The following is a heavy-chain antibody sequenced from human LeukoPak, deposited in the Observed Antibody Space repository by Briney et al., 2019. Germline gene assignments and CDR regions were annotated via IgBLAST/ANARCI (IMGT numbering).Heavy chain of an antibody. CDR1: GFTFSNYV. CDR2: ISGSGGST. V-gene: IGHV3-23*01. Sequence: GGSLRLSCAASGFTFSNYVMSWVRQAPGNGLEWVSSISGSGGSTYYADSVKGRFTISRDNSKNTLFLQMNSLRAEDTALYYCAEEVGATYPTFDYWGQGTLVTVCS. CDR3: AEEVGATYPTFDY. J-gene: IGHJ4*02. D-gene: IGHD1-26*01.